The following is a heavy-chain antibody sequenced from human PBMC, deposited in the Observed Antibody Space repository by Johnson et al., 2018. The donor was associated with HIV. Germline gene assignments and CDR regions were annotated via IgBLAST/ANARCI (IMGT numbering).Heavy chain of an antibody. CDR3: PVDTEAFDI. V-gene: IGHV3-15*01. CDR1: GFTFSNAW. J-gene: IGHJ3*02. CDR2: IKSKTDGETT. Sequence: VQLVESGGGLVKPGGSLRLSCAASGFTFSNAWMSWVRQAPGKGLEWVGRIKSKTDGETTDYAAPVKGRFFISRDTSKKTLFLQMNSLRAEDTAVYYCPVDTEAFDIWGQGTMVTVSS. D-gene: IGHD4-23*01.